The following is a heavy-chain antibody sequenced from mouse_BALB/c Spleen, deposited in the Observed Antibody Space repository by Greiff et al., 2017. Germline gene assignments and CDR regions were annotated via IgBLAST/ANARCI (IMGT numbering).Heavy chain of an antibody. Sequence: EVQLVESGGGLVKPGGSLKLSCAASGFTFSSYAMSWVRQTPEKRLEWVASISSGGSTYYPDSVKGRFTISRDNARNILYLQMSSLRSEDTAMYYCARADYDPEAWFAYWGQGTLVTVSA. CDR2: ISSGGST. J-gene: IGHJ3*01. D-gene: IGHD2-4*01. V-gene: IGHV5-6-5*01. CDR3: ARADYDPEAWFAY. CDR1: GFTFSSYA.